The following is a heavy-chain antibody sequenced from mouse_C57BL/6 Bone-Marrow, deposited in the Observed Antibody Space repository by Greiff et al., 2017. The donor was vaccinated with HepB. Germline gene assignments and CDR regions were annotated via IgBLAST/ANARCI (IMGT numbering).Heavy chain of an antibody. D-gene: IGHD2-2*01. J-gene: IGHJ2*01. CDR2: ISSGSSTI. Sequence: EVKLVESGGGLVKPGGSLKLSCAASGFTFSDYGMHWVRQAPEKGLEWVAYISSGSSTIYYADTVKGRFTISRDNAKNTLFLQMTSLRSEDTAMYYCARYGYAGSYYFDYWGQGTTLTVSS. V-gene: IGHV5-17*01. CDR3: ARYGYAGSYYFDY. CDR1: GFTFSDYG.